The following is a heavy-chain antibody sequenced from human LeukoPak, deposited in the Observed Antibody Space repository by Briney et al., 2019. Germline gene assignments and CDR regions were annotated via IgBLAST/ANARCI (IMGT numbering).Heavy chain of an antibody. J-gene: IGHJ1*01. CDR3: ATVITLAGPTRKFHH. CDR1: GFTFNNYA. D-gene: IGHD6-19*01. CDR2: ISGGGGST. Sequence: PGGSLRLSCAVSGFTFNNYAMTWVRQAPGKGLEWVSSISGGGGSTYYADSVKGRFTISRDNSKNTLFLQMNSLRDEDTAVYYCATVITLAGPTRKFHHWGQGTLVTVSS. V-gene: IGHV3-23*01.